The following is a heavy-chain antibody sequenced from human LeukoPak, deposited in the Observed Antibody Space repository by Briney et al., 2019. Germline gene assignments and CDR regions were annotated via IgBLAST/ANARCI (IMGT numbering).Heavy chain of an antibody. CDR2: IYTSGST. CDR1: GGSVSSYY. Sequence: SETLSLTCTVSGGSVSSYYWSWIRQPAGKGLEWIGRIYTSGSTNCNPSLKSRVTMSVDTSKNQFSLKLSSVTAADTAVYYCASGYYDFWSGYYVDWGQGTLVTVSS. J-gene: IGHJ4*02. CDR3: ASGYYDFWSGYYVD. V-gene: IGHV4-4*07. D-gene: IGHD3-3*01.